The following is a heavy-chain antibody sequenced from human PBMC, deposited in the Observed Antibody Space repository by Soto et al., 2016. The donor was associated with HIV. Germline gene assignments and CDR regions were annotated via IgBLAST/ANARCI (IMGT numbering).Heavy chain of an antibody. Sequence: EVQLVESGGDLVQPGRSLRLSCVASGFTFDDYAMHWVRQAPGKGLEWVSGISWNSGSIDYADSVKGRFTISRDNAKNSLYLQMNSLRAEDMALYYCVRYSFYWYFDLWGRGTLVTISS. CDR2: ISWNSGSI. CDR3: VRYSFYWYFDL. J-gene: IGHJ2*01. V-gene: IGHV3-9*03. CDR1: GFTFDDYA. D-gene: IGHD2-21*01.